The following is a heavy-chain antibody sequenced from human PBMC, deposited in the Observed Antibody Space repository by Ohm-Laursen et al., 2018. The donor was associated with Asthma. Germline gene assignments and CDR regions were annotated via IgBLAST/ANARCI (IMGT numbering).Heavy chain of an antibody. CDR1: GGSLSSSSYY. CDR2: IYFSGSP. V-gene: IGHV4-39*01. CDR3: ARPRGHYGGILDY. D-gene: IGHD4-23*01. Sequence: SETLSLTCTVSGGSLSSSSYYWGWIRQPPGKGLEWIGSIYFSGSPYYNTSLKSRVTISVDTSKNQFSLRLSSVTAADTAVYYCARPRGHYGGILDYWGQGTLVTVSS. J-gene: IGHJ4*02.